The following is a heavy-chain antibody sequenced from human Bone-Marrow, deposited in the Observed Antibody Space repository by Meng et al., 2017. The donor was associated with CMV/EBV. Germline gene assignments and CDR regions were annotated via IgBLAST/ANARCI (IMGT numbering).Heavy chain of an antibody. CDR2: ISYDGANK. J-gene: IGHJ4*02. Sequence: GGSLRLSCAASGLIFRSYAMHWVRQAPGKGLEWVAGISYDGANKYYGDSVKGRFTISRDNSKNTLYMEMRAEDTAVYYCARDGGVLGIFDYWGQGTLVTVSS. CDR1: GLIFRSYA. D-gene: IGHD2-15*01. CDR3: ARDGGVLGIFDY. V-gene: IGHV3-30-3*01.